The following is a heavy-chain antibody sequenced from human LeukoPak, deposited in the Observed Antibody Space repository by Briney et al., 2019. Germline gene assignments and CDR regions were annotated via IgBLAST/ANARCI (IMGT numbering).Heavy chain of an antibody. CDR1: GFTFSGYD. J-gene: IGHJ4*02. Sequence: GGSLRLSCAASGFTFSGYDMHWVRQATGKGLEWVSAIGTAGDTYYPGSVRGRFTISRDNAKNSLYLQMNSLRAEDTAVYYCARGIHRRVPKENFEYWGQGTLVTVSS. CDR3: ARGIHRRVPKENFEY. D-gene: IGHD4/OR15-4a*01. V-gene: IGHV3-13*01. CDR2: IGTAGDT.